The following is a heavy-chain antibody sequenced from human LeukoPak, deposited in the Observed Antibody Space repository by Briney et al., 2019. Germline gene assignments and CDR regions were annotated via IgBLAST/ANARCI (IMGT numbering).Heavy chain of an antibody. V-gene: IGHV3-21*01. J-gene: IGHJ4*02. CDR1: GFTFSSYS. CDR2: ISSSSSYI. CDR3: ARRRDCSGGSCRFDY. D-gene: IGHD2-15*01. Sequence: GGSLRLSCAASGFTFSSYSMNWVRQAPGKGLEWVSSISSSSSYIYYADSVKGRFTISRDNAKNSLYLQMNSLRAEDTAVYYCARRRDCSGGSCRFDYWGQGTLATVSS.